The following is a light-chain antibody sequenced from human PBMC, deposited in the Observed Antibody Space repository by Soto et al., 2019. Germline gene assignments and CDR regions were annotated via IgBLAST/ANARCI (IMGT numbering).Light chain of an antibody. J-gene: IGLJ3*02. CDR2: EVS. Sequence: QSVLTQPASVSGSPGLSITISCTGTSSDVGTYNYVSWYQQHPGKAPKLMIYEVSHRPSGISNRFSGSKSGSTASLTISGLQAEDEADYFCSSYTSSSTLVLFGGGTSSPS. CDR3: SSYTSSSTLVL. V-gene: IGLV2-14*01. CDR1: SSDVGTYNY.